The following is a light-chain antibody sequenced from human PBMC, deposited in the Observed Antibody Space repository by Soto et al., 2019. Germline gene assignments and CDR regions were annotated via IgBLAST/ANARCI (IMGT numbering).Light chain of an antibody. Sequence: QSALTQPASVSGSPGQSITISCTGTSGDVGAYNCVSWYQQHPGKAPKLMIYDVSDRPSGVSNRFSGSKSGNTASLTISGLQAEDEADYYCSSYTSSSTYVFGTGTKLTVL. J-gene: IGLJ1*01. CDR1: SGDVGAYNC. CDR2: DVS. CDR3: SSYTSSSTYV. V-gene: IGLV2-14*03.